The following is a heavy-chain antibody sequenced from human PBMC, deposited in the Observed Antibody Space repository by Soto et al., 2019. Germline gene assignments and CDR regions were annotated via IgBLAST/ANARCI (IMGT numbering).Heavy chain of an antibody. J-gene: IGHJ5*02. Sequence: QVHLVQSGVEVKTPGASVKVSCQASGYTFFTYDISWVRQAPGQGLEGMGWISTYSGYTKYAQQFQGRVTMTTDTSTTTAYLELRSLRSDDTAVYYCARHHGPTTSENWFDPWGHGTLVTVSS. D-gene: IGHD5-12*01. V-gene: IGHV1-18*01. CDR1: GYTFFTYD. CDR3: ARHHGPTTSENWFDP. CDR2: ISTYSGYT.